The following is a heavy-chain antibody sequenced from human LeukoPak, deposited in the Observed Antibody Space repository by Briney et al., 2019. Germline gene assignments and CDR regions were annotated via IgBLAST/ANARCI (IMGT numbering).Heavy chain of an antibody. CDR1: GGSISSYY. CDR3: ARVVVAATPYFDY. J-gene: IGHJ4*02. D-gene: IGHD2-15*01. CDR2: IYYSGST. V-gene: IGHV4-59*01. Sequence: SETLSLTCTVSGGSISSYYWSWIRQPPGKGLEWIGYIYYSGSTNYNPSLKSRVTISVDTSKNQFSLTLSSVTAADTAVYYCARVVVAATPYFDYWGQGTLVTVSS.